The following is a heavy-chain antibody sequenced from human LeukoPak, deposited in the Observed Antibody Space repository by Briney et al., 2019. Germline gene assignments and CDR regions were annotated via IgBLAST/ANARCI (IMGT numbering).Heavy chain of an antibody. Sequence: SGRSLRLSCTGSGFTFGDYAMNWVRQAPGKGLEWVGFIRSKDYSGTTEYAASVKGRFTISRDDSRSIAYLQMNSLKTEDTDVYYCTRVIVATKDYWGQGTLVTVSS. CDR1: GFTFGDYA. CDR3: TRVIVATKDY. J-gene: IGHJ4*02. V-gene: IGHV3-49*04. CDR2: IRSKDYSGTT. D-gene: IGHD5-12*01.